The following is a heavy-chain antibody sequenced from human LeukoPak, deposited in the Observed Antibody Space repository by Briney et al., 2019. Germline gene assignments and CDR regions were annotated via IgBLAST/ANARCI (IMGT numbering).Heavy chain of an antibody. V-gene: IGHV3-53*01. Sequence: GESLRLSCAASGFTVSTNYMSWVRQAPGKGLEWVSVIYSGGSTHYAESVKGRFTISRDNSKNTVYLQMNSVRAEDTAVYYCARDYESSGSNGAFDIWGQGTMVTVSS. CDR1: GFTVSTNY. CDR2: IYSGGST. D-gene: IGHD6-19*01. CDR3: ARDYESSGSNGAFDI. J-gene: IGHJ3*02.